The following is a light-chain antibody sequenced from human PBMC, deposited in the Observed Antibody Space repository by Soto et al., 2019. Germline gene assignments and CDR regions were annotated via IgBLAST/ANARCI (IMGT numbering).Light chain of an antibody. Sequence: DIQMTQSPSTLSASVGDRVTITCRASQSITHWLAWYQQKPGKAPKLLVYDASSLETGVPSRFSGSGSGTEFTLTISSLQPDDFATYYCQHYNSYSEAFGQGTKV. CDR3: QHYNSYSEA. CDR1: QSITHW. CDR2: DAS. J-gene: IGKJ1*01. V-gene: IGKV1-5*01.